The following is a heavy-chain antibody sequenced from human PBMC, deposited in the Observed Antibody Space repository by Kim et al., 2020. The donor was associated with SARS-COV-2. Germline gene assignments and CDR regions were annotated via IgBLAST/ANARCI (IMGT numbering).Heavy chain of an antibody. J-gene: IGHJ6*02. V-gene: IGHV5-10-1*01. D-gene: IGHD6-13*01. CDR3: ARTTAAGTETSSYYYYGMDV. CDR1: GYSFTSYW. Sequence: GESLKISCKGSGYSFTSYWISWVRQMPGKGLEWMGRIDPSDSYTNYSPSFQGHVTISADKSISTAYLQWSSLKASDTAMYYCARTTAAGTETSSYYYYGMDVWGQGTTVTVSS. CDR2: IDPSDSYT.